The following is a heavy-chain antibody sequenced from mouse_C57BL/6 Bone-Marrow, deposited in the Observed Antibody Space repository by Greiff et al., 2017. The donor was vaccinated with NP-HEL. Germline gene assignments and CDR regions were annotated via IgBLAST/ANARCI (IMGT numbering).Heavy chain of an antibody. CDR3: ARNVDYGNDPHWYLDV. Sequence: VQLQQSGPGLVQPSQSLSITCTVSGFSLTSYGVHWVRQSPGKGLEWLGVIWSGGSTDYNAAFISSLSISKDNSKSQVFFKMNSLQADDTAIYYCARNVDYGNDPHWYLDVWGTGTTVTVSS. D-gene: IGHD2-2*01. CDR1: GFSLTSYG. V-gene: IGHV2-2*01. J-gene: IGHJ1*03. CDR2: IWSGGST.